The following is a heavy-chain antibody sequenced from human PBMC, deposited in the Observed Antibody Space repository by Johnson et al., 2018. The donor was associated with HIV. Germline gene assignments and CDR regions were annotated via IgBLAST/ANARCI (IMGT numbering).Heavy chain of an antibody. CDR1: GFTFSNAW. Sequence: MLLVESGGGLVKPGGSLRLSCAVSGFTFSNAWMTWVRQAPGKGLEWVGRIKSKTDGGTADHAAPVKGRFTISRDDSKNTLYLQMNSLKTEDTAVYYCTTALVVLTHRPRGVAFDIWGQGTMVTVS. CDR3: TTALVVLTHRPRGVAFDI. CDR2: IKSKTDGGTA. J-gene: IGHJ3*02. D-gene: IGHD3-10*01. V-gene: IGHV3-15*01.